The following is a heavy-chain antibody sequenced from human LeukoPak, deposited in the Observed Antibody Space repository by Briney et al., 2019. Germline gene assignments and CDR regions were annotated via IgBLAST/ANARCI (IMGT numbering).Heavy chain of an antibody. CDR1: GYTFTGYY. CDR2: INPNSGGT. Sequence: ASVKVSCKASGYTFTGYYMHWVRQAPGQGLEWMGRINPNSGGTDYAQKFQGRVTMTRDTSISTAYMELSRLRSDDTAVYYCARPQVRTYYYDSSGYPIWFDPWGQGTLVTVSS. CDR3: ARPQVRTYYYDSSGYPIWFDP. J-gene: IGHJ5*02. V-gene: IGHV1-2*02. D-gene: IGHD3-22*01.